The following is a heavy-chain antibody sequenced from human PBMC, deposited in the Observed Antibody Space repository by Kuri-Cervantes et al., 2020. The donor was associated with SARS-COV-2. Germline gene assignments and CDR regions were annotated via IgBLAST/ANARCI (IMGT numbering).Heavy chain of an antibody. V-gene: IGHV5-10-1*01. Sequence: KVSCKGSGYSFTSYWISWVRQMPGKGLEWMGRIDPSDSYTNYSPSFQGHVTISADKSISTAYLQWSSLKASDTAMYYCASTVAFWSGYYDYWGQGTLVTVSS. J-gene: IGHJ4*02. D-gene: IGHD3-3*01. CDR3: ASTVAFWSGYYDY. CDR2: IDPSDSYT. CDR1: GYSFTSYW.